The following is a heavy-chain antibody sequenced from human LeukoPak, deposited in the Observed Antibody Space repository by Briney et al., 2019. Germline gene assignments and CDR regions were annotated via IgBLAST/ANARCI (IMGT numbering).Heavy chain of an antibody. CDR3: ARGEDFDY. CDR1: GITFRSYG. CDR2: ISYDGSHK. V-gene: IGHV3-30*03. Sequence: GGSLRLSCAASGITFRSYGMHWVRQAPGKGLEWVAVISYDGSHKYYADSVKGRFSISRDNSKNTLYLQMSSLRAEDTAVYYCARGEDFDYWGQGTLVTVSS. J-gene: IGHJ4*02.